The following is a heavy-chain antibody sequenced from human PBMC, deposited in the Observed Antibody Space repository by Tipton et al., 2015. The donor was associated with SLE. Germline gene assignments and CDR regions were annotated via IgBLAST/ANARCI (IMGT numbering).Heavy chain of an antibody. CDR2: IYYSGST. CDR3: AREIPDWGAFDI. Sequence: TLSLTCTVSGGSISSSSYYWGWIRQPPGKGLEWIGSIYYSGSTYYNPSLKSRVTISVDTSKNQFSLKLSSVTAADTAVYYCAREIPDWGAFDIWGQGTMVTVSS. D-gene: IGHD3/OR15-3a*01. J-gene: IGHJ3*02. CDR1: GGSISSSSYY. V-gene: IGHV4-39*07.